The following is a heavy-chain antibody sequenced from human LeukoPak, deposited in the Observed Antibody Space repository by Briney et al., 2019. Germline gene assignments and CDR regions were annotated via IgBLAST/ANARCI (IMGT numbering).Heavy chain of an antibody. CDR3: ARKIAVAPSYFDY. Sequence: SETLSLTCAVSDGSISTAHWWSWVRLPPGKGLEWIGEIHHSGSTNSDPSLKSRVTISVDKSKNQFSLNLSSVTAADTAVYYCARKIAVAPSYFDYWGQGTLVTVSS. J-gene: IGHJ4*02. CDR1: DGSISTAHW. D-gene: IGHD6-19*01. CDR2: IHHSGST. V-gene: IGHV4-4*02.